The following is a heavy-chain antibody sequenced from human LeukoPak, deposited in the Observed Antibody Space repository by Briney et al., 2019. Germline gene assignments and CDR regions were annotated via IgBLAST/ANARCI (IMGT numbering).Heavy chain of an antibody. Sequence: SVKVSCKASGGTFISYAISGVRQAPGQGLEWMGRIIPIFGTANYAQKFQGRVTITTDESTSTAYMELSSLRSEDTAVYYCARSSGSYPQSLDYWGQGTLVTVSS. D-gene: IGHD1-26*01. CDR3: ARSSGSYPQSLDY. CDR2: IIPIFGTA. V-gene: IGHV1-69*05. J-gene: IGHJ4*02. CDR1: GGTFISYA.